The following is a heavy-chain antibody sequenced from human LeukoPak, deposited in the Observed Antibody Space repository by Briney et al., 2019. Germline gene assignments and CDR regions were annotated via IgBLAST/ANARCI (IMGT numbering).Heavy chain of an antibody. V-gene: IGHV1-24*01. CDR1: GYTLTELS. CDR2: FDPEDGET. D-gene: IGHD2-2*01. Sequence: ASVKVSCKVSGYTLTELSMHWVRQAPGKGLEWMGGFDPEDGETIYAQKFQGRVTMTEDTSTDTAYMELSSLRPEDTAVYYCAIPDCSSTSCYGLRQNYYYYGMDVWGQGTTVTVSS. CDR3: AIPDCSSTSCYGLRQNYYYYGMDV. J-gene: IGHJ6*02.